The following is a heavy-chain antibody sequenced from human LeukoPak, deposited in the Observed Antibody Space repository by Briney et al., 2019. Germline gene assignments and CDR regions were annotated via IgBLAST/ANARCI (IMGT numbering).Heavy chain of an antibody. Sequence: ASVKVSCKASGSTFTSYGISWVRQAPGQGLEWMGWISAYNGNTNYAQKLQGRVTMTTDTSTSTAYMELRSLRSDDTAVYYCASLARYCSGGSCYRKIDYWGQGTLVTVSS. V-gene: IGHV1-18*01. CDR2: ISAYNGNT. CDR1: GSTFTSYG. CDR3: ASLARYCSGGSCYRKIDY. J-gene: IGHJ4*02. D-gene: IGHD2-15*01.